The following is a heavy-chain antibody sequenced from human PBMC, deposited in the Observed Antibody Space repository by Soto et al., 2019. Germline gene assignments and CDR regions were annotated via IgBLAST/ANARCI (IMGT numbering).Heavy chain of an antibody. CDR2: IYYSGST. J-gene: IGHJ4*02. CDR1: GGSISSYY. Sequence: SETLSLTCTVSGGSISSYYWSWIRQPPGKGLEWIGYIYYSGSTNYNPSLKSRATISVDASKNQFSLKLSSVTAADTAVYYCARALYYGDYDYWGQGTLVTVSS. CDR3: ARALYYGDYDY. V-gene: IGHV4-59*01. D-gene: IGHD4-17*01.